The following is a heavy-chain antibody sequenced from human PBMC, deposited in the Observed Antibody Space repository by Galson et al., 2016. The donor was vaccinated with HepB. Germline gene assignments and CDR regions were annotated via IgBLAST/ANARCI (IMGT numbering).Heavy chain of an antibody. CDR2: IHRGGGT. V-gene: IGHV3-66*01. D-gene: IGHD2-21*01. CDR3: AVVGDVSRD. CDR1: GFTVSASS. J-gene: IGHJ4*02. Sequence: SLRLSCAASGFTVSASSMTWVRQAPGKGLEWVSTIHRGGGTYYTYSVKGRFTIARDSSKNTLYLQMSSLKVEDTAVYYCAVVGDVSRDWGQGTQVTVSS.